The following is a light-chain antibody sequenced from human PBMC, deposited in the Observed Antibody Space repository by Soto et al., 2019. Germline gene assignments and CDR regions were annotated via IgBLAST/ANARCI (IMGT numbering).Light chain of an antibody. CDR3: QQYGSSPPYT. V-gene: IGKV3-20*01. Sequence: EIVLTQSPGTLSLSPGERATLSCRASQSVSSSYLAGYQQKPGQAPRLLTYGPSSRATGIPDRFSGSGSGTDFTLTISRLEPEDFAVYYCQQYGSSPPYTFGQGTKLEIK. CDR1: QSVSSSY. CDR2: GPS. J-gene: IGKJ2*01.